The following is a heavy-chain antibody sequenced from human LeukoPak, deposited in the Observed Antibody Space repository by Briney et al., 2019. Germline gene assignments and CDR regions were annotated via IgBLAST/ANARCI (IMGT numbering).Heavy chain of an antibody. CDR2: LYYGGST. Sequence: PSETLSLICTVSGGSISSASSFWGWIRQPPGKGLEWIGTLYYGGSTYYNASLKSRVTMSGDTSRNQFSLRLDSVNAADTAVYYCAKAGARYSDSSGLYAFDFWGRGTMVTVSS. V-gene: IGHV4-39*01. J-gene: IGHJ3*01. CDR3: AKAGARYSDSSGLYAFDF. D-gene: IGHD3-22*01. CDR1: GGSISSASSF.